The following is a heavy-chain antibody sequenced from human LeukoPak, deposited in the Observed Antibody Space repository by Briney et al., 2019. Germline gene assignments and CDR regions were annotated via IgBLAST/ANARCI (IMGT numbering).Heavy chain of an antibody. J-gene: IGHJ4*02. CDR3: AKDGDYDFWSGYYTRTPFDY. D-gene: IGHD3-3*01. CDR1: GLTFSSYA. CDR2: ISGSGGST. V-gene: IGHV3-23*01. Sequence: GGSLRLSCAASGLTFSSYAMSWVRQAPGKGLERVSAISGSGGSTYYADSVKGRFTISRDNSKNTLYLQMNSLRAEDTAVYYCAKDGDYDFWSGYYTRTPFDYWGQGTLVTVSS.